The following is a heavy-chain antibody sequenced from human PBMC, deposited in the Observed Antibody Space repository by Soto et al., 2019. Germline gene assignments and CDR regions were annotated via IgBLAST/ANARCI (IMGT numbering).Heavy chain of an antibody. V-gene: IGHV1-24*01. CDR2: FDREDGET. D-gene: IGHD3-22*01. J-gene: IGHJ4*02. CDR3: AFLALCYYYSGGFFIFAS. CDR1: GYTLTQIS. Sequence: ASVKVSCKVFGYTLTQISMHWVRQAPGKGLEWMGGFDREDGETIYAQRFQGRVTMTDDTHTDTAYMELSSLSSEDTAIYYCAFLALCYYYSGGFFIFASWGTGTLDTPPS.